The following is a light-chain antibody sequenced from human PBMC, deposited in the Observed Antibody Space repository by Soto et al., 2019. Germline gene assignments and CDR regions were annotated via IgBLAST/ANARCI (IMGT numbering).Light chain of an antibody. V-gene: IGLV2-14*01. CDR1: SSDVGGYNY. CDR2: GVS. CDR3: SSYTSTTTLYV. Sequence: QSVLTQPASVSGSPGQSITISCTGSSSDVGGYNYVSWYQQHPGKAPKLMIFGVSDRPSGVSNRFSGSKSGNTASLTISGLQAADEADYFCSSYTSTTTLYVFGTGTKVTVL. J-gene: IGLJ1*01.